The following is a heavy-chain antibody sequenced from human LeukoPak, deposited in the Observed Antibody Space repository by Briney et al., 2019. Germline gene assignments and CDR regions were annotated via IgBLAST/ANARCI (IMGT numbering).Heavy chain of an antibody. CDR3: ARAYSSGWSHFDF. V-gene: IGHV3-23*01. J-gene: IGHJ4*02. D-gene: IGHD6-19*01. CDR2: IGGSRGNT. CDR1: GFTFSNYA. Sequence: PGGSLRLSCAASGFTFSNYAMSWVRQAPGKGLEWVSAIGGSRGNTYYTDSVKGRFTISRDNSKNTLYLQMNSLRAEDTAVYYCARAYSSGWSHFDFWGQGTLVTVSS.